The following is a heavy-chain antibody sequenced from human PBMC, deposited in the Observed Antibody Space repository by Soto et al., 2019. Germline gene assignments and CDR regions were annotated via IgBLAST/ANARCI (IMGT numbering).Heavy chain of an antibody. D-gene: IGHD5-12*01. CDR3: AREGVYGIGPDY. J-gene: IGHJ4*02. Sequence: QVQLVQSGAEVKKPGASVKVSCKASEYTFTSHLMHWVRQAPGQRLEWMGWINAGNGNTKYSQKFQGRVTIARDTFASTVYMELSSLRSEDTAVYYCAREGVYGIGPDYWGQGTLVTVSS. CDR2: INAGNGNT. CDR1: EYTFTSHL. V-gene: IGHV1-3*01.